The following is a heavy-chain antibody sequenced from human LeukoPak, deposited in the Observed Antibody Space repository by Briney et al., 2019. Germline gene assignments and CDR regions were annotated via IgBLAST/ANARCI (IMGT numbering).Heavy chain of an antibody. CDR1: GFTFSHYS. CDR2: ITSSSSHI. D-gene: IGHD4-11*01. V-gene: IGHV3-21*01. Sequence: GGSLRLSCAASGFTFSHYSIDWVRQALGKGLERVASITSSSSHIYYADSVKGRFTISRDNAKNALYLQMNSLRAEDTAIYYCARVMMGATVTTFHYYCMDVWGVGTTVTVSS. CDR3: ARVMMGATVTTFHYYCMDV. J-gene: IGHJ6*03.